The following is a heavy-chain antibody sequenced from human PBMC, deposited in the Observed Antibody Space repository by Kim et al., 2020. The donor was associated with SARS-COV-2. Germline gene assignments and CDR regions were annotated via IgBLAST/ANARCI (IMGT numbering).Heavy chain of an antibody. CDR2: ISYDGSNK. J-gene: IGHJ4*02. D-gene: IGHD3-10*01. CDR1: GFTFSSYA. Sequence: GGSLRLSCAASGFTFSSYAMHWVRQAPGKGLEWVAVISYDGSNKYYADSVKGRFTISRDNSKNTLYLQMNSLRAEDTAVYYCARGRVWFGENDYWGQGTLVTVSS. CDR3: ARGRVWFGENDY. V-gene: IGHV3-30*04.